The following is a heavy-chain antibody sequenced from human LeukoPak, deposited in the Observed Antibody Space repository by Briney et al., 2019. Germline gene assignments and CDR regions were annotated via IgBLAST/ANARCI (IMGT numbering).Heavy chain of an antibody. Sequence: GRSLRLSCAASGFTFTAYGMHWVRQAPGKGLEWVAVISYDGNTKYYADSVKGRFTISRDNSKDTLYLQMNSLRAGDTADYYCAKRVDYGSSWYYFDYWGQGTLVTVSS. CDR1: GFTFTAYG. V-gene: IGHV3-30*18. J-gene: IGHJ4*02. CDR3: AKRVDYGSSWYYFDY. CDR2: ISYDGNTK. D-gene: IGHD6-13*01.